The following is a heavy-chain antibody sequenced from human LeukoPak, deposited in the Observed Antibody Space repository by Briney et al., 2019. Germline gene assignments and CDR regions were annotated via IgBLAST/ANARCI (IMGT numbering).Heavy chain of an antibody. CDR2: IDPSDSYT. Sequence: GESLKISCKGSGYSFTNSWISWERQMPGKGLEWMGTIDPSDSYTNYNPSFQGHVIISADKSISTAYLQWSSLKASDTALYYCARHPAPGTWYFDYWGQGTLVTVSS. J-gene: IGHJ4*02. V-gene: IGHV5-10-1*01. CDR3: ARHPAPGTWYFDY. D-gene: IGHD6-13*01. CDR1: GYSFTNSW.